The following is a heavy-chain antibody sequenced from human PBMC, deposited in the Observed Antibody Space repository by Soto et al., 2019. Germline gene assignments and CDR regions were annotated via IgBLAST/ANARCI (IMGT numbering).Heavy chain of an antibody. V-gene: IGHV4-30-4*01. J-gene: IGHJ5*01. CDR3: ARGRYCLTGRCFPNWFDS. CDR1: GDSISTVDYF. Sequence: PLSLTCSVSGDSISTVDYFWAWIRQPPGQALEYIGYIYKSATTYYNPSFESRVAISLDTSKSQFSLNVTSVTAADTAVYFCARGRYCLTGRCFPNWFDSWGQGTQVTVSS. D-gene: IGHD2-15*01. CDR2: IYKSATT.